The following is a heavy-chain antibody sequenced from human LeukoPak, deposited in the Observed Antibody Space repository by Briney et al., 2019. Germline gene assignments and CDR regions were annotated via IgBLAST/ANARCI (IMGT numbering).Heavy chain of an antibody. Sequence: GESLRISCKGSGYSFTSYWIGWVRQMPGKGLGWMAIIYPGDSDTRYSPSFQAQLTISADKYISTAYLQWRSLKASDTAMYYCARMRTSSNYYDSSGYVASLGAFDIWGQGTMVTVSS. CDR2: IYPGDSDT. CDR1: GYSFTSYW. CDR3: ARMRTSSNYYDSSGYVASLGAFDI. V-gene: IGHV5-51*01. J-gene: IGHJ3*02. D-gene: IGHD3-22*01.